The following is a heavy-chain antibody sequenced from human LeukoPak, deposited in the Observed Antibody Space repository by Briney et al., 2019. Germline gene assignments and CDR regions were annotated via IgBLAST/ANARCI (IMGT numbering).Heavy chain of an antibody. CDR2: FDPEDGET. D-gene: IGHD3-10*01. CDR1: GYTLTELS. V-gene: IGHV1-24*01. J-gene: IGHJ4*02. CDR3: ATDRSYYGSGSYYGPFFDY. Sequence: GASVKVSCKVSGYTLTELSMHWARQAPGKGLEWMGGFDPEDGETIYAQKFQGRVTMTEDTSTDTAYMELSSLRSEDTAVYYCATDRSYYGSGSYYGPFFDYWGQGTLVIVSS.